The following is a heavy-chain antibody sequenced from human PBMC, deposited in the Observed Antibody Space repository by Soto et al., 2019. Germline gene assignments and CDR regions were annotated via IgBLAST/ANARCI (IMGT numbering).Heavy chain of an antibody. CDR2: IYPGGSDT. CDR1: GYTFSSYW. J-gene: IGHJ5*02. Sequence: PGESLKISCKGSGYTFSSYWIGWVRQMPEKGLEWMGIIYPGGSDTRYNPSFQGQVTMSVDKSISTAYLQWSSLKASDTAMYYCARQYTSGMLGFDPWGQGTLVTVSS. V-gene: IGHV5-51*01. D-gene: IGHD6-19*01. CDR3: ARQYTSGMLGFDP.